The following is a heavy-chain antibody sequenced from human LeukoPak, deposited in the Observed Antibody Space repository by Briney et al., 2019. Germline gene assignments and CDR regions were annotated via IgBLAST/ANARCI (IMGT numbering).Heavy chain of an antibody. CDR3: AKESDGYKCYFDY. V-gene: IGHV3-23*01. CDR2: IGGSGGST. Sequence: QPGGSLRLSCAASGFTFSSYAMRWVRQAPGKGLEWVSAIGGSGGSTYYADSVKGRFTISRNNSKNTLYLQMNSLRAEDTAVYYCAKESDGYKCYFDYWGQGTLVTVSS. D-gene: IGHD5-24*01. CDR1: GFTFSSYA. J-gene: IGHJ4*02.